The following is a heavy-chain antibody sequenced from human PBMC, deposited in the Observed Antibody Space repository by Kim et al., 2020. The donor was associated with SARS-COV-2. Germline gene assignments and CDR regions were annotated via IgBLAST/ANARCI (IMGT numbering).Heavy chain of an antibody. D-gene: IGHD1-26*01. CDR3: AREKWAACLYNWLDP. J-gene: IGHJ5*02. Sequence: SPHLKSRITISLDTSKNQFSLNVTSVTVADTAVYYCAREKWAACLYNWLDPWGQGTLVAVSS. V-gene: IGHV4-34*13.